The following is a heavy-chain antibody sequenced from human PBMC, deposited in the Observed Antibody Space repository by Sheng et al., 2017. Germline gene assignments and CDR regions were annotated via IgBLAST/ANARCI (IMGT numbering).Heavy chain of an antibody. Sequence: QVQLQESGPGLVKPSETLSLTCTVSGGSISSYYWSWIRQPPGKGLEWIGYIYYSGSTNYNPSLKSRVTISVDTSKNQFSLKLSSVTAADTAVYYCASSGAARQRYWYFDLWGRGTLVTVSS. CDR2: IYYSGST. CDR3: ASSGAARQRYWYFDL. D-gene: IGHD6-6*01. J-gene: IGHJ2*01. V-gene: IGHV4-59*01. CDR1: GGSISSYY.